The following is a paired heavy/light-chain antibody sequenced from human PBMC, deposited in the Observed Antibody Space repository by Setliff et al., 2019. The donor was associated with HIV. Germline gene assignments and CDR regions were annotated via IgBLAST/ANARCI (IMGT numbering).Heavy chain of an antibody. D-gene: IGHD6-19*01. V-gene: IGHV3-30*04. Sequence: QVQLVESGGGVVQPGRSLRLSCAASGFTFSSYTMHWVRQAPGKGLEWVAVILYDGGSQYHADSVQGRFTISRDESKNTLYLQMNSLRDDDTAVYYCAGEPAVAALGDAFDIWGQGTMVTVSS. CDR3: AGEPAVAALGDAFDI. J-gene: IGHJ3*02. CDR2: ILYDGGSQ. CDR1: GFTFSSYT.
Light chain of an antibody. J-gene: IGLJ3*02. V-gene: IGLV10-54*01. CDR1: SNNVGNQG. CDR2: RNN. CDR3: SAWDSSLSAWV. Sequence: QAGLTQPPSVSKGLRQTATLTCTGNSNNVGNQGAAWLQQHQGHPPKLLSYRNNNRPSGISERLSTSRSGNTASLTITGLQPEDEADYYCSAWDSSLSAWVFGGGTKLTVL.